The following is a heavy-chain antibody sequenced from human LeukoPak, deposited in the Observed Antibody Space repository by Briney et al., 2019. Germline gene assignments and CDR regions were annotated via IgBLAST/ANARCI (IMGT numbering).Heavy chain of an antibody. J-gene: IGHJ6*03. V-gene: IGHV3-11*06. Sequence: GGSLRLSCAASGFTFSDSYMTWVRQAPGKGVEWVAYISGSGHDINYSDSVRGRFTISRDNSKNTLYLQMNSLRAEDTAVYYCAKAENLYYGDYWKDYYYMDVWGKGTTVTISS. CDR1: GFTFSDSY. CDR3: AKAENLYYGDYWKDYYYMDV. CDR2: ISGSGHDI. D-gene: IGHD4-17*01.